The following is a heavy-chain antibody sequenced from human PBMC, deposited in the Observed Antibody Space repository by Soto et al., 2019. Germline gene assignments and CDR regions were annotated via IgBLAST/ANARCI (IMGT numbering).Heavy chain of an antibody. CDR1: GGSISSSSYY. V-gene: IGHV4-39*01. J-gene: IGHJ4*02. Sequence: QLQLQESGPGLVKPSETLSLTCTVPGGSISSSSYYWGWLRQPPGKGLEWIGTIHYSGSTYYNPCLKSRVTISVDTSKNQFSLKLSSVTAADTAVYYCARRRITIFGVVITGFDYCGQGTLVTVSS. CDR2: IHYSGST. D-gene: IGHD3-3*01. CDR3: ARRRITIFGVVITGFDY.